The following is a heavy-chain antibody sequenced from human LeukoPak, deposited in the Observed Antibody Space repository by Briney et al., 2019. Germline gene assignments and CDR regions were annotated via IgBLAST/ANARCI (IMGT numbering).Heavy chain of an antibody. CDR3: ARDRGGAESHGFDAFDL. V-gene: IGHV3-48*01. Sequence: GGSLRLSCAASGFTFSSYSMNWVRQAPGKGLEWVSYISSSSSTICYADSVKGRFTISRDNAKNSLYLQMNSLRVDDTAVYYCARDRGGAESHGFDAFDLWGQGTIVTVSS. CDR1: GFTFSSYS. D-gene: IGHD2-15*01. CDR2: ISSSSSTI. J-gene: IGHJ3*01.